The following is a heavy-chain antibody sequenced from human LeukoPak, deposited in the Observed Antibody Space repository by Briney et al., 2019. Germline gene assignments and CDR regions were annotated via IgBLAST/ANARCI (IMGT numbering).Heavy chain of an antibody. J-gene: IGHJ3*01. CDR2: INPTNGGT. D-gene: IGHD1/OR15-1a*01. Sequence: ASVKVSCKASGYTFTDYYMHWVRQAPGQGLEWVGWINPTNGGTNYAQKFQDRVTMTRDTSNNTSYMELSRLRSDDTAVYYCAREFRTTTWSYDAFDLWGQGTMVTVSS. V-gene: IGHV1-2*02. CDR1: GYTFTDYY. CDR3: AREFRTTTWSYDAFDL.